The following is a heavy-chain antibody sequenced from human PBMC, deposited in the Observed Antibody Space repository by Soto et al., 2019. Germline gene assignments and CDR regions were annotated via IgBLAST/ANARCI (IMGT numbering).Heavy chain of an antibody. D-gene: IGHD2-2*01. CDR1: GFTFSNYW. CDR3: ARDVGCSSTSCYAGWLDP. Sequence: LSLTCAASGFTFSNYWMNWVRQAPGKGLVWVSHINSDGSSTTYADSVKGRFTISRDNAKDTLYLQMNSLRAEDTAVYYCARDVGCSSTSCYAGWLDPWGQGTLVTVSS. V-gene: IGHV3-74*03. J-gene: IGHJ5*02. CDR2: INSDGSST.